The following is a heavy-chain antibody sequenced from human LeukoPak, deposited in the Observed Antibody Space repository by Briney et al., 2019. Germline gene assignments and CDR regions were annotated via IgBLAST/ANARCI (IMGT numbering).Heavy chain of an antibody. D-gene: IGHD3-16*01. CDR1: GYRFTSYW. CDR3: ARGHHIMMQNDY. CDR2: MNPNSGNT. J-gene: IGHJ4*02. Sequence: GESLKISCKGSGYRFTSYWIDWVRQATGQGLEWMGWMNPNSGNTGYAQKFQGRVTITRNTSISTAYMELSSLRSEDTAVYYCARGHHIMMQNDYWGQGTLVTVSS. V-gene: IGHV1-8*03.